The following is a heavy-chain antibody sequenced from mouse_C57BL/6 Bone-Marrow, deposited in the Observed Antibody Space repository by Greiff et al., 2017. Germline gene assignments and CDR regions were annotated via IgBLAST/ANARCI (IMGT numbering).Heavy chain of an antibody. J-gene: IGHJ3*01. Sequence: QVQLQQPGAELVMPGASVKLSCKASGYTFTSYWMHWVKQRPGQGLEWIGEIDPSDSYTNYNQKFKGKSTLTVDKSSSTAYMQLSSLTSEDSAVYYCARDYYDYYDWFAYWGQGTLVTVSA. CDR3: ARDYYDYYDWFAY. D-gene: IGHD2-4*01. CDR2: IDPSDSYT. V-gene: IGHV1-69*01. CDR1: GYTFTSYW.